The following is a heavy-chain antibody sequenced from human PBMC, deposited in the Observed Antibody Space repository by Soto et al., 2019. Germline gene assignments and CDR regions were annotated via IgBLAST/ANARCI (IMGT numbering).Heavy chain of an antibody. D-gene: IGHD5-18*01. CDR3: ARDTAMGPPFYGMDV. V-gene: IGHV3-30-3*01. J-gene: IGHJ6*02. Sequence: GGSLRLYCAASGFTFSSYAMHWVRQAPGKGLEWVAVISYDGSNKYYADSVKGRFTISRDNSKNTLYLQMNSLRAEDTAVYYCARDTAMGPPFYGMDVWGQGTTVTVSS. CDR2: ISYDGSNK. CDR1: GFTFSSYA.